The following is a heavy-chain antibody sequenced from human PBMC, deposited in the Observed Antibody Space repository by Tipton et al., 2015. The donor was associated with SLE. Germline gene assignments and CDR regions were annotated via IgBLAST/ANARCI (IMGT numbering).Heavy chain of an antibody. J-gene: IGHJ3*01. V-gene: IGHV4-59*01. CDR3: AAWGPGAFDL. CDR1: GGSISNYF. CDR2: ISDNGST. D-gene: IGHD3-16*01. Sequence: TLSLTCTISGGSISNYFWNWIRQTPGKGLEWIGYISDNGSTNYNPSLKSRLTMSLDAPNKQFSLKLSSLTAADTAVYYCAAWGPGAFDLWGQGTTVTVSS.